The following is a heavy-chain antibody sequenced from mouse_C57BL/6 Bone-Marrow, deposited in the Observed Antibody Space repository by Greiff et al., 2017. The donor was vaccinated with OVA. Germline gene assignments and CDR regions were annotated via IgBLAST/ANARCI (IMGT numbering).Heavy chain of an antibody. CDR3: ARHGGAMDY. CDR1: GFTFSDYG. CDR2: ISNLAYSI. Sequence: EVKLMESGGGLVQPGGSLKLSCAASGFTFSDYGMAWVRQAPRKGPEWVAFISNLAYSIYYADTVTGRFTISRENAKNTLYLEMSRLRSEDTAMYYCARHGGAMDYWGQGTSVTVSS. V-gene: IGHV5-15*01. J-gene: IGHJ4*01.